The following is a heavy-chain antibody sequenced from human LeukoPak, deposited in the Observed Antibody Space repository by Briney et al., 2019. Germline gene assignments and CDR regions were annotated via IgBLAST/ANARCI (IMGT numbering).Heavy chain of an antibody. V-gene: IGHV3-21*01. Sequence: GGSLRLSCAASGFTFSSYSMNWVRQPPGKGLEWVSSISSSSSYIYYADSVKGRFTISRDNAKNSLYLQMNSLRAEDTAVYYCARCPAAGTRWFDPWGQGTLVTVSS. CDR1: GFTFSSYS. CDR2: ISSSSSYI. D-gene: IGHD6-13*01. CDR3: ARCPAAGTRWFDP. J-gene: IGHJ5*02.